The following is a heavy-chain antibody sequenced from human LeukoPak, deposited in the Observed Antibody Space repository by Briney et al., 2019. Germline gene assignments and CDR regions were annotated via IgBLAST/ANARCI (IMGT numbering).Heavy chain of an antibody. CDR3: ARQGDTARYYYYYMDV. CDR1: GYSISGGYF. CDR2: IYHSGST. Sequence: SETLSLNCIVSGYSISGGYFWGWIRQPPGKGLEWIGRIYHSGSTYYYPSLKSRVTISVDTSKNHFSLRLSSVTAADTAVYYCARQGDTARYYYYYMDVWGKGTTVTVSS. D-gene: IGHD5-18*01. J-gene: IGHJ6*03. V-gene: IGHV4-38-2*02.